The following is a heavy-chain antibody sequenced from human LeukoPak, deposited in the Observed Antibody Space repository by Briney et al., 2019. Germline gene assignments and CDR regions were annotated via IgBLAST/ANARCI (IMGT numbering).Heavy chain of an antibody. D-gene: IGHD3-10*01. CDR1: GFTLSSFS. CDR2: INYKGGPT. J-gene: IGHJ4*02. V-gene: IGHV3-64*02. Sequence: GGSLRLSCAASGFTLSSFSMHWVRQSPGKGLVYVSAINYKGGPTYYADSVKGRFTISTDNAKNTLYLQMASLRGEDMGVYYCARDIRGLGSCFDYWGQGTLVTVSS. CDR3: ARDIRGLGSCFDY.